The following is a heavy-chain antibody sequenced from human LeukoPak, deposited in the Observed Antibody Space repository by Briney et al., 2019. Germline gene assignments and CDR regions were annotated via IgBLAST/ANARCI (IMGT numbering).Heavy chain of an antibody. CDR1: GFTFSRYD. CDR2: IGTAGDT. D-gene: IGHD6-19*01. J-gene: IGHJ4*02. V-gene: IGHV3-13*01. Sequence: GGSLRLSCAASGFTFSRYDMHWVRQSTGKGLEWVSGIGTAGDTFYLGSVKGRFTISRKNAKNSLYLQMNSLRVGDTAVYYCARSVPGGSGWMGSIEYWGQGTLVTVPS. CDR3: ARSVPGGSGWMGSIEY.